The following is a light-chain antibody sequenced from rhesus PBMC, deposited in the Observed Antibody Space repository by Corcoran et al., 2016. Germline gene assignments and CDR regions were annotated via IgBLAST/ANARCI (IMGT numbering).Light chain of an antibody. CDR3: MQSIEFPLT. V-gene: IGKV2-90*01. J-gene: IGKJ4*01. CDR1: QSLLDSDGYTC. CDR2: EVS. Sequence: DIVMTQTPLSLPVTPGEPASISCRSSQSLLDSDGYTCLDWYLQKPGQSPHLLIYEVSNRVSGVPDRFSGSESRNDFTLKISRVEAEDVWVYDCMQSIEFPLTFGGGTKVEIK.